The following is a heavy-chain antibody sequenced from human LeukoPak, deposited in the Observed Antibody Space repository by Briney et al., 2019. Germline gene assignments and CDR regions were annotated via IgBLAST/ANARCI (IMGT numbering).Heavy chain of an antibody. J-gene: IGHJ4*02. CDR2: ISTSSANI. CDR1: GFKFGDYF. Sequence: PGGSLRPSCAASGFKFGDYFMSWIRQSPEKGLQWVAFISTSSANIRYADFVEGRFTISRDNAKNSLYLQMHSLRTEDTAVYYCATSRVFDYWGQGDLVTVSS. V-gene: IGHV3-11*04. CDR3: ATSRVFDY.